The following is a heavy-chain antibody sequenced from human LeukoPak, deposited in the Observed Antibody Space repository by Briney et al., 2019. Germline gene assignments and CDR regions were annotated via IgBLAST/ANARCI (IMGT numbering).Heavy chain of an antibody. Sequence: AGGSLRLSCAASGFTFSDHYMDWVRQAPGKGLEWVGRIRNKANSYTTEYAASVKGRFTISRDDSKNSLYLQMNSLKCEDTAVYYCAREWDSGSYYLGYFDYWGQGTLVTVPS. CDR3: AREWDSGSYYLGYFDY. CDR2: IRNKANSYTT. J-gene: IGHJ4*02. D-gene: IGHD1-26*01. V-gene: IGHV3-72*01. CDR1: GFTFSDHY.